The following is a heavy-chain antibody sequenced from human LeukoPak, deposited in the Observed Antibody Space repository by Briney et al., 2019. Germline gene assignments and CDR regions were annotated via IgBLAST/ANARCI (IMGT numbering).Heavy chain of an antibody. CDR1: GFTFSRYG. J-gene: IGHJ3*02. CDR2: IWYDGSNK. Sequence: GGSLRLPCAASGFTFSRYGMHWVRQAPGKGLEWVAVIWYDGSNKYYADSVKARFSISRDNSKNTLYLHMNSLRAEDTALYYCARAEDYDSSGYVDAFDIWGQGTMVTVSS. D-gene: IGHD3-22*01. CDR3: ARAEDYDSSGYVDAFDI. V-gene: IGHV3-33*01.